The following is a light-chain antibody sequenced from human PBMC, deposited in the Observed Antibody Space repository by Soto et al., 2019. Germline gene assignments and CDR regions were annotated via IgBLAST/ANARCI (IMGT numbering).Light chain of an antibody. CDR3: HHYGSSPPYT. CDR2: GAS. Sequence: EIIMTQSPATLSVSPGEGATLSCRTSHSISTNLAWYQHKRGQSPRLLVYGASTRATGVPARFSGSGSGAEFTLSISSLQSEDFAVYYCHHYGSSPPYTFGQGTKLDIK. CDR1: HSISTN. J-gene: IGKJ2*01. V-gene: IGKV3-15*01.